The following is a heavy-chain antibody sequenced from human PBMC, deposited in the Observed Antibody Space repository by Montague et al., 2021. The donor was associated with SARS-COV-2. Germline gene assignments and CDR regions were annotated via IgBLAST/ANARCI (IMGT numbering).Heavy chain of an antibody. CDR3: VYGGQYVSLIRSVESAGWMVCFDF. J-gene: IGHJ4*02. CDR2: IYWDDDK. D-gene: IGHD3-10*02. CDR1: GFSLRTSGVG. V-gene: IGHV2-5*02. Sequence: PALVKPTQTVTLTCTFSGFSLRTSGVGVGWIRQPPGKALEWLSLIYWDDDKRYSPSLRTRLTTTKDTSQNQVVLTLTNMDPMDTATYFCVYGGQYVSLIRSVESAGWMVCFDFWGQGILGTVSS.